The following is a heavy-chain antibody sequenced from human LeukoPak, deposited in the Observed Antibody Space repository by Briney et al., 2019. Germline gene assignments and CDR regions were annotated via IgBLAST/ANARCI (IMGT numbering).Heavy chain of an antibody. V-gene: IGHV1-46*01. D-gene: IGHD1-14*01. CDR2: INPSSGSA. Sequence: GASVKVSCKASGYTFTRYYMHWVRQAPGQGLEWMGIINPSSGSASYTQKFQGRVTLTRDTSTSTVYMELSSLRSEDTAVHYCAREGGNNGFDYWGQRTLVTVSS. CDR1: GYTFTRYY. J-gene: IGHJ4*02. CDR3: AREGGNNGFDY.